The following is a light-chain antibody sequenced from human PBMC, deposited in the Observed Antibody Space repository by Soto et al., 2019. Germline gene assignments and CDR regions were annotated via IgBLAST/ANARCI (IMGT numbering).Light chain of an antibody. CDR1: SSDVGGYNY. CDR2: EVS. J-gene: IGLJ2*01. CDR3: SSYTSISTHVV. V-gene: IGLV2-14*01. Sequence: QSALTQPASVSGSPGQSITISCTGTSSDVGGYNYVSWYQQHPGKAPKLMIYEVSNRPSGVSNRFSGSKSGNTASLTISGLQAEDEADYYCSSYTSISTHVVFGGGTKVIVL.